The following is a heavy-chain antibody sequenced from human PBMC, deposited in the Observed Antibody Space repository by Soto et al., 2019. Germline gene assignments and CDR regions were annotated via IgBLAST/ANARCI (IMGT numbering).Heavy chain of an antibody. CDR1: GFTFSSYG. CDR3: AKGGSWGDDSSGYDYLDY. CDR2: ISYDGSNK. D-gene: IGHD3-22*01. V-gene: IGHV3-30*18. J-gene: IGHJ4*02. Sequence: QVQLVESGGGVVQPGRSLRLSCAASGFTFSSYGMHWVRQAPGKGLEWVAVISYDGSNKSYADSVKGRFTISRDYSKNTLYLEMNSRRAEDTAVYYCAKGGSWGDDSSGYDYLDYWCQGTLVAVSS.